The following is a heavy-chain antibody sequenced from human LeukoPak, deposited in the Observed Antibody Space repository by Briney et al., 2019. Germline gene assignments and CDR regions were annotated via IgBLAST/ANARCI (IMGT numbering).Heavy chain of an antibody. CDR1: GFTFSTYW. CDR3: AKDRPPDW. Sequence: GGSLRLSCAASGFTFSTYWMHRVRQAPGKGLEWVSGISGSGGSTYYADSVKGRFTISRDNSKNTLYLQMNSLRAEDTAVYYCAKDRPPDWWGQGTLVTVSS. CDR2: ISGSGGST. J-gene: IGHJ4*02. V-gene: IGHV3-23*01.